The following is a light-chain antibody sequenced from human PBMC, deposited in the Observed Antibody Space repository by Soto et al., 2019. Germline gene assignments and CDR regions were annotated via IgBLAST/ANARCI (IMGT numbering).Light chain of an antibody. J-gene: IGLJ1*01. CDR1: ISDVVVYNY. CDR2: DFV. Sequence: ALTQPASVSGSPGQSITISCTVTISDVVVYNYVSVYQQHPLKAPKLMIYDFVNVPSVFSDRFSVSKSGNTTCLTISWVQAEDEADDYRSSYTSSSTVFGTGTKVTVL. CDR3: SSYTSSSTV. V-gene: IGLV2-14*01.